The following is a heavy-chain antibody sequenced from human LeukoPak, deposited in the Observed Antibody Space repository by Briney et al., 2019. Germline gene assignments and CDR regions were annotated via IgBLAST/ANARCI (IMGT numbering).Heavy chain of an antibody. V-gene: IGHV1-8*03. D-gene: IGHD1-14*01. CDR1: GYTFTSYD. CDR2: MNPNSGNT. Sequence: ASVKVSCKASGYTFTSYDITWVRQATGQGLEWMGWMNPNSGNTGYAQKFQGRVTITRNTSISTAYMELSSLRSEDTAVYYCARGRIPNWFDPWGQGTLVTVSS. CDR3: ARGRIPNWFDP. J-gene: IGHJ5*02.